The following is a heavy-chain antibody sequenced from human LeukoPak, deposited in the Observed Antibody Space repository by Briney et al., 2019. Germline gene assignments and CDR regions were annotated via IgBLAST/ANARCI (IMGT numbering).Heavy chain of an antibody. Sequence: GGSLRLSCAASGFTFSSYRMTWVRQAPGKGLEWVAYIKQDGSEKYYVDSVKGRFTISRDNAENSLYLEVNSLRVEDTAVYYCARVMNGGAFEYWGQGTLVTVSS. CDR1: GFTFSSYR. CDR2: IKQDGSEK. CDR3: ARVMNGGAFEY. D-gene: IGHD2-8*01. V-gene: IGHV3-7*04. J-gene: IGHJ4*02.